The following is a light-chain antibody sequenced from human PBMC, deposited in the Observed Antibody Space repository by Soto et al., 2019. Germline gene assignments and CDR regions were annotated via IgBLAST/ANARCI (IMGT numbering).Light chain of an antibody. J-gene: IGKJ5*01. CDR2: GAS. CDR1: ESVSSVY. Sequence: EIVLTQSPGTLSLSPGERATLSCRASESVSSVYLAWYQHKPGQAPRLLIFGASSRATAIPDRFSGSGSGTDFSLPIPRLGPENFALYYCQHYGGSFTFGKGTRLEIK. V-gene: IGKV3-20*01. CDR3: QHYGGSFT.